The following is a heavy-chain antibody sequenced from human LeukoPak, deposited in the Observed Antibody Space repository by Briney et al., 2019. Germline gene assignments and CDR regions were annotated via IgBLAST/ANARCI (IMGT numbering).Heavy chain of an antibody. CDR1: GGSISSGGYY. CDR3: ARSLSPYDILTGCYFGFDY. CDR2: IYYSGST. J-gene: IGHJ4*02. D-gene: IGHD3-9*01. Sequence: PSQTLSLTCTVSGGSISSGGYYWSWIRQHPGKGLEWIGYIYYSGSTYYNPSLKSRVTISVDTSKNQFSLKLSSVTAADTAVYYCARSLSPYDILTGCYFGFDYWGQGTLVTVSS. V-gene: IGHV4-31*03.